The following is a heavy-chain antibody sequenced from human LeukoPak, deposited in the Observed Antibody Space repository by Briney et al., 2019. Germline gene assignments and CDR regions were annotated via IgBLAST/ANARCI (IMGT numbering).Heavy chain of an antibody. D-gene: IGHD5-24*01. Sequence: QTGGSLRLSCAASGFTVSSNFMSWVRQAPGKGLEWVSVIYSGGSTYYADSVKGRFTISRDNSKNTLYLQMNSLRAEDTAVYYCARVSGYSNTFDYWGQGTLVTVSS. CDR1: GFTVSSNF. CDR2: IYSGGST. V-gene: IGHV3-53*01. CDR3: ARVSGYSNTFDY. J-gene: IGHJ4*02.